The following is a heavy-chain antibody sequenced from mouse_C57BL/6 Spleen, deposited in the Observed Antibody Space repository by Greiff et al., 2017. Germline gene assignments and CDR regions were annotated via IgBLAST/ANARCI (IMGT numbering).Heavy chain of an antibody. J-gene: IGHJ1*03. V-gene: IGHV1-81*01. D-gene: IGHD1-1*01. CDR2: IYPRSGNT. CDR3: ARGDYGSSHWYFDV. CDR1: GYTFTSYG. Sequence: VQLQQSGAELARPGASVKLSCKASGYTFTSYGISWVKQRTGQGLEWIGEIYPRSGNTYYNEKFKGKATLTADKSSSTAYMELRSLTSEDSAVYFWARGDYGSSHWYFDVWGTGTTVTVSS.